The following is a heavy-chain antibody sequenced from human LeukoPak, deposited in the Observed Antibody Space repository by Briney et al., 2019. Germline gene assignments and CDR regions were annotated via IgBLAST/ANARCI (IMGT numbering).Heavy chain of an antibody. CDR3: ARVYCGGDCYPDY. J-gene: IGHJ4*02. CDR2: ISSSSFTI. D-gene: IGHD2-21*02. Sequence: GGSLRLSCAASGFTFSNYHMNWVRQAPGKGLEWVSYISSSSFTIYYADSVKGRFTISRDNAKNSLYLQMNSLRAEDTAVYYCARVYCGGDCYPDYWGQGTLVTVSS. CDR1: GFTFSNYH. V-gene: IGHV3-48*01.